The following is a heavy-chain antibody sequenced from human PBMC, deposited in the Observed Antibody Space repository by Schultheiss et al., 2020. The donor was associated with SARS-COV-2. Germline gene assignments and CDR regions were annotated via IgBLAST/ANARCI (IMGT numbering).Heavy chain of an antibody. V-gene: IGHV4-30-4*08. CDR2: IYYSGST. Sequence: SETLSLTCTVSGGSISSGDYYWSWIRQPPGKGLEWIGYIYYSGSTYYNPSLKSRVTISVDTSKNQFSLKLSSVTAADTAVYYCARLGGLGYCSSTSCYTGMGYFDYWGQGTLVTVSS. D-gene: IGHD2-2*02. CDR1: GGSISSGDYY. CDR3: ARLGGLGYCSSTSCYTGMGYFDY. J-gene: IGHJ4*02.